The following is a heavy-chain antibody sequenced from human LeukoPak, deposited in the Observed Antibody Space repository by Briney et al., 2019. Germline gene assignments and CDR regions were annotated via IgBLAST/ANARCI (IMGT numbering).Heavy chain of an antibody. J-gene: IGHJ4*02. Sequence: GGSLRLSCAASGFIFSSYAVTWVRQAPGKGLECVSAITGNGGSTYYADSVKGRFTVSRDNSKNTLYLQMNSLRAEDTAVYYCAKDINWNYELGFDFWGQGTLVTVSS. V-gene: IGHV3-23*01. D-gene: IGHD1-7*01. CDR3: AKDINWNYELGFDF. CDR2: ITGNGGST. CDR1: GFIFSSYA.